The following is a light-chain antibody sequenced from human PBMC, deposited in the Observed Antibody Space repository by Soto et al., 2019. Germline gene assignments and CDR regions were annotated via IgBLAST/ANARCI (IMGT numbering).Light chain of an antibody. V-gene: IGKV1-5*01. J-gene: IGKJ4*01. Sequence: DIPMTQSPSTLSASVGDRVPLTCRASQSISSWLAWYQQKPGTASKLLIFDASSLESGTPSRFSGRRSGTQFTLTINGLQPDDFATYYCQQYDNYKPLTFGGGTKVDIK. CDR2: DAS. CDR1: QSISSW. CDR3: QQYDNYKPLT.